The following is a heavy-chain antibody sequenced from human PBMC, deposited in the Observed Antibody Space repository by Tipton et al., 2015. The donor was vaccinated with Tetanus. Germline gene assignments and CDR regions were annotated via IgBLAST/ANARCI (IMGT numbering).Heavy chain of an antibody. CDR1: GGSITSGAYL. Sequence: LRLSCAVSGGSITSGAYLWSWIRQPPGKGLEWIGEINHRGGTSYNPSLKSRVTISVDTSKNQFSLNMTSVTAADTAVYYCAILAKHWLAPRGAPGGQGILVTVSS. J-gene: IGHJ5*02. D-gene: IGHD6-19*01. V-gene: IGHV4-30-2*01. CDR3: AILAKHWLAPRGAP. CDR2: INHRGGT.